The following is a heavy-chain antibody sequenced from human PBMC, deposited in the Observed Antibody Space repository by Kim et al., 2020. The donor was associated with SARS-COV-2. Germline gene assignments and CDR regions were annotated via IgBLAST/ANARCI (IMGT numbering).Heavy chain of an antibody. CDR1: GYTFTSYA. V-gene: IGHV1-3*01. J-gene: IGHJ3*02. CDR3: ARSIVYDSAFDI. Sequence: ASVKVSCKASGYTFTSYAMHWVRQAPGQRLEWMGWINAGNGNTKYSQKFQGRVTITRDTSASTAYMELSSLRSEDTAVYYCARSIVYDSAFDIWGQGTMVTVSS. D-gene: IGHD3-22*01. CDR2: INAGNGNT.